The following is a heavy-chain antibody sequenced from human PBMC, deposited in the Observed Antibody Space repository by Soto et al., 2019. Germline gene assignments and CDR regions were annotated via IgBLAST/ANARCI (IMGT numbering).Heavy chain of an antibody. J-gene: IGHJ4*02. CDR3: ATSYGSGSSPFDY. CDR2: VNPILAMS. CDR1: GDTFSFYT. Sequence: QVQLVQSGAEVKKPGSSVKGSCKASGDTFSFYTLNWVRQAPGQGFEWVGRVNPILAMSSSAHKFQGRVSMCADKSTGTAYMALRSLRSDDPAVYSCATSYGSGSSPFDYGGQGTLVTVSS. D-gene: IGHD3-10*01. V-gene: IGHV1-69*02.